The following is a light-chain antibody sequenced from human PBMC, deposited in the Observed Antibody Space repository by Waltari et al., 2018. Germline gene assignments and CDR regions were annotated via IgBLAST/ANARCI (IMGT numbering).Light chain of an antibody. Sequence: QSALTQPASVSGSPGQSIAISCTGSSSAIGAYTFVSWYQQHPGKAPKLIISSVRERPSGVSNRFSGSKSGNTASLTISGLHPEDEADYYCCSYAGSSLYVFGTGTKLTVL. J-gene: IGLJ1*01. CDR2: SVR. CDR1: SSAIGAYTF. V-gene: IGLV2-23*02. CDR3: CSYAGSSLYV.